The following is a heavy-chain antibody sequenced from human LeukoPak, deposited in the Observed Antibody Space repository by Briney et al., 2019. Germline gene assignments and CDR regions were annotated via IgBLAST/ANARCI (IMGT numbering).Heavy chain of an antibody. J-gene: IGHJ4*02. V-gene: IGHV4-34*01. CDR1: GGSFSGYY. CDR3: ARLDNARGAFDY. CDR2: INHSGSS. D-gene: IGHD2-2*03. Sequence: SETLSLTCAVSGGSFSGYYWTWIRQPPGKGLEWIGEINHSGSSNYSPSLKSRVTISVDTSKNQFSLQLSSVTAADTAVYYCARLDNARGAFDYWGQGTLVTVSS.